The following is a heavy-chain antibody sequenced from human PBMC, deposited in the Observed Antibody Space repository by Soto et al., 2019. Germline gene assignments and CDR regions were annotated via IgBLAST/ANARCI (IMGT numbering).Heavy chain of an antibody. CDR2: ISFSGTT. D-gene: IGHD3-10*01. J-gene: IGHJ4*02. V-gene: IGHV4-39*01. CDR3: ARSIYGSGSYAYYFDF. CDR1: GGSISSSSYY. Sequence: SETQSLTCTVSGGSISSSSYYWGWIRQPPGRGLEWIGSISFSGTTNYNPSLRSRLTISVDTSKDQFSLKLSSVTAADTAVYYCARSIYGSGSYAYYFDFWGQGPLVTVSS.